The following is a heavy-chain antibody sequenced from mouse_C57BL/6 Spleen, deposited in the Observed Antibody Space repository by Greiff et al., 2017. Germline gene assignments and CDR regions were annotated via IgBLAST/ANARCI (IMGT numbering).Heavy chain of an antibody. J-gene: IGHJ3*01. CDR1: GYTFTSYW. V-gene: IGHV1-59*01. CDR2: IDPSDSYT. CDR3: ARGDYYGSSPFAD. Sequence: QVQLQQPGAELVRPGTSVKLSCKASGYTFTSYWMHWVKQRPGQGLEWIGVIDPSDSYTNYNQKFKGKATLTVDTSSSTAYMQLSSLTSEDSAVYYCARGDYYGSSPFADWGQGTLVTVSA. D-gene: IGHD1-1*01.